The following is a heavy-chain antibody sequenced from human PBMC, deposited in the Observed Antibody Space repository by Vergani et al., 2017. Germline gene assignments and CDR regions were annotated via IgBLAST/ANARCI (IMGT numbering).Heavy chain of an antibody. J-gene: IGHJ4*02. CDR1: GFTFSSYD. V-gene: IGHV3-13*01. D-gene: IGHD2-2*01. CDR2: IGTAGDI. CDR3: ARDLATDIVVVPAAPHDY. Sequence: EVQLVESGGGLVQPGGSLRLSCAASGFTFSSYDMHWVRHATGKGLEWVSAIGTAGDIYYADSVKGRFTISRDNAKNSLYLQMNSLRAEDTAVYYCARDLATDIVVVPAAPHDYWGQGTLVTVSS.